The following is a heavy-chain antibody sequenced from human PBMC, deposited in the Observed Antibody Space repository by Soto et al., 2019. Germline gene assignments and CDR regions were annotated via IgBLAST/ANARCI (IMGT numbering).Heavy chain of an antibody. D-gene: IGHD3-22*01. CDR3: ARAGLYYDSSGYYNGMDV. CDR1: GYTFTGYY. CDR2: INPNSGGT. J-gene: IGHJ6*02. Sequence: ASVKVSCKASGYTFTGYYMHWVRQAPGQGLEWMGWINPNSGGTNYAQKFQGWVTMTRDTSISTAYMELSRLRSDDTAVYYCARAGLYYDSSGYYNGMDVWGQGTTVTVS. V-gene: IGHV1-2*04.